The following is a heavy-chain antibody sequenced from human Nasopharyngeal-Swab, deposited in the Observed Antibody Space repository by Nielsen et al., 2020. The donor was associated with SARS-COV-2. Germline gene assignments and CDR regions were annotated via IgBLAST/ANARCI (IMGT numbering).Heavy chain of an antibody. D-gene: IGHD2-15*01. CDR2: INAGNGNT. CDR1: GYTFTSYA. Sequence: ASVKVSCKASGYTFTSYAMHWVRQAPGQRLEWMGWINAGNGNTKYSQKLQGRVTITRDTSASTAYMELSSLRSEDTAVYYCARIGNVGYCSGGSCYSYAFDIWGQGTMVTVSS. V-gene: IGHV1-3*01. CDR3: ARIGNVGYCSGGSCYSYAFDI. J-gene: IGHJ3*02.